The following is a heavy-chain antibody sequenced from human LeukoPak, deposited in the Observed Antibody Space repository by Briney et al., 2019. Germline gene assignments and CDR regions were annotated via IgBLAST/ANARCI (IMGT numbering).Heavy chain of an antibody. D-gene: IGHD3-10*01. Sequence: PGRSLRLSCTASGFTFSNYGMHWVRQAPGKGLEWVAVISYDGSDKYYADSVKGRFTISRDNPKNTLYLQMNSLRAEDTAVYYCVKGYGSGSYPLLDSWGQGTLVTVSS. V-gene: IGHV3-30*18. CDR3: VKGYGSGSYPLLDS. CDR2: ISYDGSDK. CDR1: GFTFSNYG. J-gene: IGHJ4*02.